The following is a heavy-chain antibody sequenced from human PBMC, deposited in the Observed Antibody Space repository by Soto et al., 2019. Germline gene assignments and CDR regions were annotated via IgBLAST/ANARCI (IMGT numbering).Heavy chain of an antibody. D-gene: IGHD6-19*01. CDR3: ARDASGPFDY. CDR2: IHSDGST. J-gene: IGHJ4*02. CDR1: GFTVSDS. Sequence: EVQLVETGGGLIQPGGSLKLSCSVAGFTVSDSMSWVRQAPGKGLECVSFIHSDGSTHYTDSVRGRFTISRDNSKNIQYLQMDRLRVDDTAVYFCARDASGPFDYWGQGTLVTVSS. V-gene: IGHV3-53*02.